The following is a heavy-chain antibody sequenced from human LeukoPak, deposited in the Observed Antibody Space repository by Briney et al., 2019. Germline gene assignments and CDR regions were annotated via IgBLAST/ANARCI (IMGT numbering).Heavy chain of an antibody. J-gene: IGHJ6*02. CDR2: ISDIGSI. D-gene: IGHD1-26*01. Sequence: PSETLSLTCTVSGGSISSYYWSWIRQPPGKGLEWIAYISDIGSINYNPSLKSRVTISLDTSKNQFSLKLSSVTAADTAVYYCARVSLLSHYYYGMDVWGQGTTVTVPS. V-gene: IGHV4-59*01. CDR3: ARVSLLSHYYYGMDV. CDR1: GGSISSYY.